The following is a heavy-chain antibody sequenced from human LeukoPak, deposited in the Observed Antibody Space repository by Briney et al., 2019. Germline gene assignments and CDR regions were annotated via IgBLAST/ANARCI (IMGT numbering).Heavy chain of an antibody. J-gene: IGHJ4*02. V-gene: IGHV1-2*04. CDR1: GYTFTGYY. CDR3: ARAYYESSAYRHAVYFDY. Sequence: GASVKVSCKASGYTFTGYYMHWVRQVPGQGLEWMGWINPNSGGTNYAQKFQGWVTMTRDTSISTAYMELSRLRSDDTAVYYCARAYYESSAYRHAVYFDYWGQGTLVTVSS. D-gene: IGHD3-22*01. CDR2: INPNSGGT.